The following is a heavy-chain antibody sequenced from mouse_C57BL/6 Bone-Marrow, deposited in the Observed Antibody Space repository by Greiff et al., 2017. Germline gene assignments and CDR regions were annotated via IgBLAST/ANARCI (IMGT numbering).Heavy chain of an antibody. CDR1: GFTFSSYG. Sequence: EVMLVESGGDLVKPGGSLKLSCAASGFTFSSYGMPWVRQTPDKRLEWVATISSGGSYTYYPDSVKGRFTISRDNAKNTLYLQMSSLKSEDTAMYYCARQGLPPFAYWGQGTLVTVSA. D-gene: IGHD2-4*01. V-gene: IGHV5-6*02. J-gene: IGHJ3*01. CDR3: ARQGLPPFAY. CDR2: ISSGGSYT.